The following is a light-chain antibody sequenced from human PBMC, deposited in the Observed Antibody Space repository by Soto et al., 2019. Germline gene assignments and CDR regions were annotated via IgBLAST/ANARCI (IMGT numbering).Light chain of an antibody. CDR1: QSVSSGY. J-gene: IGKJ1*01. Sequence: VLTQSPGTRSWAPGERGTLSCRASQSVSSGYLAWYQQKPGQAPRLLIYDASSRATGIPDRFSGSGSGTDFTLTISRLEPEDFAVYYCQQYVTSPWAFGQGTKVDIK. CDR3: QQYVTSPWA. CDR2: DAS. V-gene: IGKV3-20*01.